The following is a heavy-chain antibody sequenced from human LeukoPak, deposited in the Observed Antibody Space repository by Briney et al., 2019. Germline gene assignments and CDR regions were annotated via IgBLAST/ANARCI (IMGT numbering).Heavy chain of an antibody. V-gene: IGHV3-23*01. CDR1: GLTFSSNA. J-gene: IGHJ4*02. CDR3: AKDAVGPAYSSSWYEFDS. D-gene: IGHD6-13*01. CDR2: ISGSGDSS. Sequence: GGSLRLSCAASGLTFSSNAMSWVRQALGKGLEWVSCISGSGDSSHYADSVKGRFTISRDNSKNTLYLQMNSLRAADTAVYYCAKDAVGPAYSSSWYEFDSWGQGTLVTVSS.